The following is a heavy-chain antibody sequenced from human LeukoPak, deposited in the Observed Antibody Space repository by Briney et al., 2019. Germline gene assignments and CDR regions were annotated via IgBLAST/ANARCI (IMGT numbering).Heavy chain of an antibody. D-gene: IGHD1-26*01. CDR3: ARSPSGSYYLFDY. J-gene: IGHJ4*02. V-gene: IGHV4-4*09. CDR1: GGSMSSYY. CDR2: IYTSGST. Sequence: SETLCLTCTVSGGSMSSYYWSWIRQPPGKGLEWIGYIYTSGSTNYTPSLKSRVTISVDTSKNQVSLKLSSVTAADTAVYYCARSPSGSYYLFDYWGQGTLVTVSS.